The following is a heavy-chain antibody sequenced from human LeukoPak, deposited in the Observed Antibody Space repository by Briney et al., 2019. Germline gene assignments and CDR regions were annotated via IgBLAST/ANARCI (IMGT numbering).Heavy chain of an antibody. CDR3: ARAGSSSWSSYFDP. D-gene: IGHD6-13*01. J-gene: IGHJ5*02. Sequence: GGSLRLSCAASGFTLASYTMNWVRQAPGKGLEWVSSISSSSTTKYYVGSVRGRFTISRDNAKNSLYLQMNSLRAEDTAIYYCARAGSSSWSSYFDPWGQGTLVTVSS. CDR2: ISSSSTTK. CDR1: GFTLASYT. V-gene: IGHV3-48*01.